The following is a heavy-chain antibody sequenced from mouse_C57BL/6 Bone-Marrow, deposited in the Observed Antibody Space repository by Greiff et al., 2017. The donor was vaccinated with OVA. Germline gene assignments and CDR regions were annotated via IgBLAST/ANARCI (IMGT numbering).Heavy chain of an antibody. CDR3: ATPDGYDAMDY. J-gene: IGHJ4*01. Sequence: VHLVESGPGLVQPSQSLSITCTVSGFSLTSYGVHWVRQPPGKGLEWLGVIWSGGSTDYNAAFISRLSISKDNSKSQVFFKMNSLQADDTAIYYCATPDGYDAMDYWGQGTSVTVSS. CDR1: GFSLTSYG. CDR2: IWSGGST. D-gene: IGHD2-3*01. V-gene: IGHV2-4*01.